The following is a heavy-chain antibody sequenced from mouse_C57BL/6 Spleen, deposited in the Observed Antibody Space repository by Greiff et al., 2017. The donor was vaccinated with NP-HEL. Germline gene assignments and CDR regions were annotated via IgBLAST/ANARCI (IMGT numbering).Heavy chain of an antibody. CDR1: GYTFTDYY. Sequence: VQLQQSGPELVKPGASVKISCKASGYTFTDYYMNWVKQSHGKSLEWIGDINPNNGGTSYNQKFKGKATLTVDKSSSTAYMELRSLTSEDSAVYYCARGGNYGYFDYWGQGTTLTVSS. CDR3: ARGGNYGYFDY. J-gene: IGHJ2*01. V-gene: IGHV1-26*01. CDR2: INPNNGGT. D-gene: IGHD2-1*01.